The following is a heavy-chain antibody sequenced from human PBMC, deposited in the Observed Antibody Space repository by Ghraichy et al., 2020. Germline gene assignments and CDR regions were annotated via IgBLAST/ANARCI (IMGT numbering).Heavy chain of an antibody. V-gene: IGHV2-5*02. J-gene: IGHJ5*02. D-gene: IGHD6-19*01. CDR3: AHSTSGWFTPGAAFDP. Sequence: SGPTLVKPTQTLTLTCTFSGFSLSTSGVGVGWIRQPPGKALEWLALIYWDDDTRYSPFLKNRITITKDTSKDQVFLTMTNLDPVDTATYYCAHSTSGWFTPGAAFDPRGQGILVSVSS. CDR1: GFSLSTSGVG. CDR2: IYWDDDT.